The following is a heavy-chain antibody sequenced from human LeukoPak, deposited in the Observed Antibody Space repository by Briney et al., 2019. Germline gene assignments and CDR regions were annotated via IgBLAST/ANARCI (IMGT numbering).Heavy chain of an antibody. CDR1: GYTFNTYA. Sequence: ASVKVSCKASGYTFNTYALNWVRQAPGQGLEWMGGINTHTGYTNYAQNFRGRVTMTTATSTSTAYMELRTLRSDDTAFYYCARGATGSHDAIDIWGQGTMVTVSS. V-gene: IGHV1-18*01. CDR3: ARGATGSHDAIDI. J-gene: IGHJ3*02. D-gene: IGHD1-1*01. CDR2: INTHTGYT.